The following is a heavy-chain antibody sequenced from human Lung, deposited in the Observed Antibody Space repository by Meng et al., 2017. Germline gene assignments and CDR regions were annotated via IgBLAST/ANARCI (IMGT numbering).Heavy chain of an antibody. Sequence: QVQLVHSWAEVKKPGASVKVSCKASGYTFTSYAMHWVRQAPGQRLEWMGWINAGNGNTKYSQKFQGRVTITRDTSASTAYMELSSRSSEDTAVYYCARGDYCGGDCYWFDYWGQGTLVTVSS. CDR2: INAGNGNT. V-gene: IGHV1-3*01. CDR3: ARGDYCGGDCYWFDY. D-gene: IGHD2-21*02. CDR1: GYTFTSYA. J-gene: IGHJ4*02.